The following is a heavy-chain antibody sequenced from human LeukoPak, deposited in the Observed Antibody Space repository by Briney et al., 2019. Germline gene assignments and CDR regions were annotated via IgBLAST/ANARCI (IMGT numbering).Heavy chain of an antibody. V-gene: IGHV3-30*02. J-gene: IGHJ6*03. CDR3: AKDHPHYYYYYMDV. CDR1: GFTFSSYG. CDR2: IRYDGSNK. Sequence: PGGSLRLSCAASGFTFSSYGMHWVRQAPGKGLEWVAFIRYDGSNKYYADSVKGRFTISRDNSKNTLYLQMNSLRAEDTAVYYCAKDHPHYYYYYMDVWGKGTTVTISS.